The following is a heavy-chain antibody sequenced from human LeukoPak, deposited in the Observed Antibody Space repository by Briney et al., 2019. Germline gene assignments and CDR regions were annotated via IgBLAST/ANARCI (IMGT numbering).Heavy chain of an antibody. CDR2: IIPIFGTA. CDR1: GGTFSSYA. D-gene: IGHD3-22*01. CDR3: AREGDYYDSSGYYGD. V-gene: IGHV1-69*05. Sequence: GSSVKISCKASGGTFSSYAISWVRQAPGQGLEWMGGIIPIFGTANYAQKFQGRVTITTDESTSTAYMELSSLGSEDTAVYYCAREGDYYDSSGYYGDWGQGTLVTVSS. J-gene: IGHJ4*02.